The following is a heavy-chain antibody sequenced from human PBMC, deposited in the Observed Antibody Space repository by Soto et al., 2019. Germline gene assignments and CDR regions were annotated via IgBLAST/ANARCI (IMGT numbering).Heavy chain of an antibody. V-gene: IGHV1-18*01. D-gene: IGHD3-10*01. CDR3: AKDRPTYYYGSGSYSNNWFDP. Sequence: ASVKVSCKASGYTFTSYGISWVRQAPGQGLEWMGWISAYNGNTNYAQKLQGRVTMTTDTSTSTAYTELRSLRSDDTAVYYCAKDRPTYYYGSGSYSNNWFDPWGQGALVTVSS. J-gene: IGHJ5*02. CDR2: ISAYNGNT. CDR1: GYTFTSYG.